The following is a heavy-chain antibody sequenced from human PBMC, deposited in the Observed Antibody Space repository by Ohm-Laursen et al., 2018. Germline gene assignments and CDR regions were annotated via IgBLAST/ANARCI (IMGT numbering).Heavy chain of an antibody. CDR1: GASISSYY. Sequence: SETLSLTCSVSGASISSYYWTWIRQPSGKGLEWIGHFYHSGGTNNNPSFKSRVTISIDTSKNQVSLNLNSVTAADTAVYYCASSQSSSWYHAFDVWGQGTMVTVSS. V-gene: IGHV4-4*08. D-gene: IGHD6-13*01. CDR2: FYHSGGT. CDR3: ASSQSSSWYHAFDV. J-gene: IGHJ3*01.